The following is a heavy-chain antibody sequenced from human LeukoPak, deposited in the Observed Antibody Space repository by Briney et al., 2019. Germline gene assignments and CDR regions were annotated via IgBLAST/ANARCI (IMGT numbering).Heavy chain of an antibody. CDR3: AKAPGYSSSWYFDY. V-gene: IGHV3-30*18. J-gene: IGHJ4*02. CDR1: GFTFSSYG. D-gene: IGHD6-13*01. CDR2: ISYDGSNK. Sequence: VGSLRLSCAASGFTFSSYGMHWVRLAPGKGLEWVAVISYDGSNKYYADSVKGRFTISRDNSKNTLYLQMNSLRAEDTAVYYCAKAPGYSSSWYFDYWGQGTLVTVSS.